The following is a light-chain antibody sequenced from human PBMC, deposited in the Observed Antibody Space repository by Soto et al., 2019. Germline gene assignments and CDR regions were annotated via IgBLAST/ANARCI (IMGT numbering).Light chain of an antibody. CDR1: QGISSY. CDR2: AAS. CDR3: QQRNNYPPIT. V-gene: IGKV1-9*01. Sequence: DIQLTQSPSFLSASVGDRVTITCRASQGISSYLAWYQQKPGKAPKLLIYAASTLQSGVPSRFSGSGSETEFTLTISSLQPEDFATYYCQQRNNYPPITFGQGTRLEIK. J-gene: IGKJ5*01.